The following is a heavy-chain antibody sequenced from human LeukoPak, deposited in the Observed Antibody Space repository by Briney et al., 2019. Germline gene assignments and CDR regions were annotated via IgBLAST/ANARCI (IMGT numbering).Heavy chain of an antibody. Sequence: ASVKVSCKASGYTSTSYAMHWVRQAPGQRLEWMGWINAGNGNTKYSQKFQGRVTITRDTSASTAYMELSSLRSEDTAVYYCARDHVSVTTSLDYWGQGTLVTVSS. CDR3: ARDHVSVTTSLDY. V-gene: IGHV1-3*01. CDR2: INAGNGNT. CDR1: GYTSTSYA. J-gene: IGHJ4*02. D-gene: IGHD4-17*01.